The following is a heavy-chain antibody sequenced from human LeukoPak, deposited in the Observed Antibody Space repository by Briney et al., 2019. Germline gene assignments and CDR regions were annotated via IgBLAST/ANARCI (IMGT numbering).Heavy chain of an antibody. Sequence: RGSLRLSCAASGFTFNTCAMHWVRQAPGRGLEWVAVVSYDGSVEYYADSVKGRFTISRDNSKNTLYLQMNSLRAEDTAVYYCAKDDDYGGKIFWGQGALVTVSS. CDR3: AKDDDYGGKIF. D-gene: IGHD4-23*01. V-gene: IGHV3-30*18. CDR2: VSYDGSVE. J-gene: IGHJ4*02. CDR1: GFTFNTCA.